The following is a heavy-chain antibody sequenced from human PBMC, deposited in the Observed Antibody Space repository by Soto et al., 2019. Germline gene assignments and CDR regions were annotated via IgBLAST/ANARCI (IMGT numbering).Heavy chain of an antibody. V-gene: IGHV4-59*01. Sequence: SETLSLTCDVYSGSGGSFSCYYFSFLRQPPGKGLEWIGYVYYSGSTNYNPSLKSRVTISVDTSKNQFSLKVSSVTAADTAVYYCARNGYYENWFESWGQGTLVTVSS. CDR2: VYYSGST. CDR3: ARNGYYENWFES. J-gene: IGHJ5*01. CDR1: SGSGGSFSCYY. D-gene: IGHD3-3*01.